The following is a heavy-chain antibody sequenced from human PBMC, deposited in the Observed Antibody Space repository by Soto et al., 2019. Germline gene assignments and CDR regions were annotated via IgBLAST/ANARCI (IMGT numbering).Heavy chain of an antibody. V-gene: IGHV4-31*03. CDR1: GGSISSGGYY. CDR2: IYYSGST. Sequence: SETLSLTCTVSGGSISSGGYYWSWIRQHPGKGLEWIGYIYYSGSTYYNPSLKSRVTISVDTSKSQFSLKLSSVTAADTAVYYCARMGGSGSYPRYYYYGMDVWGQGTTVTVSS. J-gene: IGHJ6*02. CDR3: ARMGGSGSYPRYYYYGMDV. D-gene: IGHD3-10*01.